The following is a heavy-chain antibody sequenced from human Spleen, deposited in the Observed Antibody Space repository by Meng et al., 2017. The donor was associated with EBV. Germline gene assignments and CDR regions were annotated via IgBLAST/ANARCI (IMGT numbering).Heavy chain of an antibody. CDR1: GISLNNRGVG. CDR2: IFWDADE. D-gene: IGHD5-12*01. J-gene: IGHJ5*02. V-gene: IGHV2-5*02. Sequence: HITLKEARPTLVKPTPALTLTCNFSGISLNNRGVGVAWIRQPPGKALEWLAVIFWDADERYSPSLKNRLTITRDTSKSQVVLTMTSVDPVDTATYYCAHTVSGAGWFDTWGQGTLVTVSS. CDR3: AHTVSGAGWFDT.